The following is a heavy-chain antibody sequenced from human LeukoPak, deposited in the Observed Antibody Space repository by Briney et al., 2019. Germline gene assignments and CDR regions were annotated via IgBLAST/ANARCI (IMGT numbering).Heavy chain of an antibody. Sequence: GGSLRLSCAASGFTFSSYGMHWVRQAPGKGLEWVAVIWYDGSNKYYADSVKGRFTISRDDSKNTLYLQMNSLRAEDTAVYYCARDAGRGSRGYYGVDYWGQGTLVTVSS. CDR3: ARDAGRGSRGYYGVDY. J-gene: IGHJ4*02. CDR1: GFTFSSYG. CDR2: IWYDGSNK. V-gene: IGHV3-33*01. D-gene: IGHD3-22*01.